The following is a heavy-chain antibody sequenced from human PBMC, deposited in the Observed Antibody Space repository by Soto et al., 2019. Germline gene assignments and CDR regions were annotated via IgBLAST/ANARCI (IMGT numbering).Heavy chain of an antibody. J-gene: IGHJ3*01. CDR1: GFSFSSYW. V-gene: IGHV3-7*01. CDR2: IKQDGSDR. CDR3: ARDGPWAFDL. Sequence: EVQLVESGGGLVQPGGSLRLSCGASGFSFSSYWMSWVRQAPGTGLEWVTNIKQDGSDRNYVGSVKGRFAISRDNARNLLFLQMNSLRAEDTALYYCARDGPWAFDLWGQGTLVTVS.